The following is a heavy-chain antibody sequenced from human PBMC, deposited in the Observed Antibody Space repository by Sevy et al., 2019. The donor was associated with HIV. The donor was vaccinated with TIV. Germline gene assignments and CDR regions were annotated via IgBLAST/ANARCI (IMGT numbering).Heavy chain of an antibody. V-gene: IGHV3-30*18. CDR3: AKDYSAGITMVRGAYRARGDYFDY. J-gene: IGHJ4*02. D-gene: IGHD3-10*01. Sequence: GGSLRLSCVTSGFTFRTSGMHWVRQSPGKGLEWVAVISYDEAHKNYADSVKGRFSISKDNSKNTLYLQRTSLRTEDTVVYYCAKDYSAGITMVRGAYRARGDYFDYWGQGTQVTVSS. CDR2: ISYDEAHK. CDR1: GFTFRTSG.